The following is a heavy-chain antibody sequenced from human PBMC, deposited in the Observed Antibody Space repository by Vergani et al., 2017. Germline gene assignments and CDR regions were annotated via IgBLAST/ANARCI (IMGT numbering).Heavy chain of an antibody. CDR1: GFTFSGSA. V-gene: IGHV3-73*02. J-gene: IGHJ4*02. CDR2: IRSKANSYAT. Sequence: EVQLVESGGGLVQPGGSLKLSCAASGFTFSGSAMHWVRQASGKGLEWVGRIRSKANSYATAYAASVKGRFTISRDDSKNTAYLQMNSLRAEDTAVYYCARVVYYDSSGLLVWGQGTLVTVSS. CDR3: ARVVYYDSSGLLV. D-gene: IGHD3-22*01.